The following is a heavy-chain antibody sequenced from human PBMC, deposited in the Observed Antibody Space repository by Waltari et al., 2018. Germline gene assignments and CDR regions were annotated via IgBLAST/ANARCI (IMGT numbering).Heavy chain of an antibody. Sequence: QVQLQESGPGLVKPSETLSLTCTVSGGSIRSYYWSWIRQPPGQGLEWIGYIYYSGSTNYNPSLKSRVTISVDTSKNQFSLKLSSVTAADTAVYYCARLSYDILTGYYYYGMDVWGQGTTVTVSS. CDR3: ARLSYDILTGYYYYGMDV. D-gene: IGHD3-9*01. J-gene: IGHJ6*02. V-gene: IGHV4-59*01. CDR2: IYYSGST. CDR1: GGSIRSYY.